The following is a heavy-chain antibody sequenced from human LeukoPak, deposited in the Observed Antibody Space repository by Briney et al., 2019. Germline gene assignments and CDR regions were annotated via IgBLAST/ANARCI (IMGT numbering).Heavy chain of an antibody. V-gene: IGHV4-38-2*01. Sequence: SETLSLTCAVSRFSISTGYYWGWIRQPPGKGLEWIGIIYHSGTTYYNPSLKSRVTISVNTSKNQSSLNLGSVTAADAAVYYCARWGPIVGATTVDYWGQGTLVTVSS. D-gene: IGHD1-26*01. CDR2: IYHSGTT. CDR3: ARWGPIVGATTVDY. J-gene: IGHJ4*02. CDR1: RFSISTGYY.